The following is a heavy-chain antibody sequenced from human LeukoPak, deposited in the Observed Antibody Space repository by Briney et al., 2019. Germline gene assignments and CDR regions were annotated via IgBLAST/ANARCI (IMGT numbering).Heavy chain of an antibody. J-gene: IGHJ4*02. CDR1: GGSFSGYY. D-gene: IGHD3-22*01. CDR3: AGTYYYDSSGYYHYSL. Sequence: SETLSHTCAVYGGSFSGYYWSWIRQPPGKGLEWIGEINHSGSTNYNPSLKSRVTISVDTSKNQFSLKLSSVTAADTAVYYCAGTYYYDSSGYYHYSLWGQGTLVTVSS. CDR2: INHSGST. V-gene: IGHV4-34*01.